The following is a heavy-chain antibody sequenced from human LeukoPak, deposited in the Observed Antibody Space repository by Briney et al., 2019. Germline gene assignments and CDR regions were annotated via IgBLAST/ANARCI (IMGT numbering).Heavy chain of an antibody. CDR2: ISNSGSTI. CDR1: GFTFSDYY. J-gene: IGHJ4*02. CDR3: AAGDRNGWYFDY. V-gene: IGHV3-11*01. Sequence: GGSLRLSCAASGFTFSDYYMSWVRQAPGKGLEWVSYISNSGSTISYADSVKGRFTISRDNAKNSLYLQMNSLRVEDTALYLCAAGDRNGWYFDYWGQGTLVTVSS. D-gene: IGHD6-19*01.